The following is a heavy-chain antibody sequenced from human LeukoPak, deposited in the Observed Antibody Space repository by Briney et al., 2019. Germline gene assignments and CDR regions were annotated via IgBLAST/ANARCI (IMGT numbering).Heavy chain of an antibody. J-gene: IGHJ4*02. V-gene: IGHV3-20*04. CDR3: ARDSEYYYDSSGYYGNFDY. D-gene: IGHD3-22*01. CDR1: GFTLDTNG. CDR2: INLNGGST. Sequence: GGSMRLSWAASGFTLDTNGMSWDRPAPGKGMEWVSGINLNGGSTGYACSLKDRCTISRDNAKNSLDLQMNSLRAEDTALEYCARDSEYYYDSSGYYGNFDYWGQGTLVTVSS.